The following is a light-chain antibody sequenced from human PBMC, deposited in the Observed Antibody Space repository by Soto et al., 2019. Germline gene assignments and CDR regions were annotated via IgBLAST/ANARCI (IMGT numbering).Light chain of an antibody. CDR1: QGINNY. Sequence: DIQMTQSPSSLSASVGDRVTITCQASQGINNYLNWYQQKPGKAPELLIYDSSSLKTGVPSRFSGSGSETDFTLNISSLQPDDVATYYCQHYDHLPLSFGGGTKIEIK. CDR3: QHYDHLPLS. V-gene: IGKV1-33*01. CDR2: DSS. J-gene: IGKJ4*01.